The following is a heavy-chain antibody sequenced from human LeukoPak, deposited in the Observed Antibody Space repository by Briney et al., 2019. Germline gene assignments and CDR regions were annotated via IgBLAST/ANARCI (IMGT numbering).Heavy chain of an antibody. V-gene: IGHV4-59*08. D-gene: IGHD6-19*01. J-gene: IGHJ6*02. CDR1: GGSISSYY. Sequence: PSETLSLTCTVSGGSISSYYWSWIRQPPGKGLEWIGYIYYSGSTNYNPSLRSRVTISVDTSKNQFSLKLSSVTAADTAVYYCARHLPSGWNNYYYYYGMDVWGQGTTVTVSS. CDR2: IYYSGST. CDR3: ARHLPSGWNNYYYYYGMDV.